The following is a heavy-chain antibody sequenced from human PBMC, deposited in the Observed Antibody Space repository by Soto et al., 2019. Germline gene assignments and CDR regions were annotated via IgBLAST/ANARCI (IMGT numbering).Heavy chain of an antibody. CDR3: ARTVNWFGDHYYYYMDV. Sequence: QPGGSLRLSCAASGFTFSSYGMHWVRQAPGKGLEWVAVIWYDGSNKYYADSVKGRFTISRDNSKNTLYLQMNSLRAEDTAVYYCARTVNWFGDHYYYYMDVWGKGTTVTVSS. CDR1: GFTFSSYG. D-gene: IGHD3-10*01. J-gene: IGHJ6*03. V-gene: IGHV3-33*01. CDR2: IWYDGSNK.